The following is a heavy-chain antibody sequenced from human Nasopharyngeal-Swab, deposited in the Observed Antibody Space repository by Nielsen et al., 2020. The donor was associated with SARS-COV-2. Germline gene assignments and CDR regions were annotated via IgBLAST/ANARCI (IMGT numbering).Heavy chain of an antibody. CDR2: ISHDGSNT. Sequence: GGSLRLSCAASGFTFRNYGMHWVRQAPGKGLEWVTVISHDGSNTYYADSVKGRFTISRDNSKDTLYLQMNSLRAEDTAVYYCAKDRYSWVAAAAPGVYFDYWGQGTLVTVSS. CDR1: GFTFRNYG. V-gene: IGHV3-30*18. CDR3: AKDRYSWVAAAAPGVYFDY. J-gene: IGHJ4*02. D-gene: IGHD6-13*01.